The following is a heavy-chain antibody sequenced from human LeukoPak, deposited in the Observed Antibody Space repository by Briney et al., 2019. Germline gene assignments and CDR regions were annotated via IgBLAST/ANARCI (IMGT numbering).Heavy chain of an antibody. CDR1: GFTFSSYW. CDR3: ARDNDYSYYFDY. D-gene: IGHD4-11*01. V-gene: IGHV3-7*01. CDR2: IKQDGSEK. Sequence: GGSLRLSCAASGFTFSSYWMGWVRQAPGKGLEWVANIKQDGSEKYYVDSVKGRFTISRDNAKNSLYLQMNSLGAEDTAVYYCARDNDYSYYFDYWGQGTLVTVSS. J-gene: IGHJ4*02.